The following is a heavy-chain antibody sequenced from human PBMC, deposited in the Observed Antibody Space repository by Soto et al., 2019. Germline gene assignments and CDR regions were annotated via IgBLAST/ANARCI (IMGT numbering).Heavy chain of an antibody. D-gene: IGHD2-2*01. CDR2: IKSKTDGGTT. V-gene: IGHV3-15*01. J-gene: IGHJ4*02. Sequence: EVQLVESGGGLVKPGGSLRLSCAASGFTFTNAWMNWVRQAPGKGLESIGRIKSKTDGGTTDDTAPVKGRFIISSDDSKNTLFLQMSSLQIEDTAVYYCVTDRLVWGQGTLVTVFS. CDR3: VTDRLV. CDR1: GFTFTNAW.